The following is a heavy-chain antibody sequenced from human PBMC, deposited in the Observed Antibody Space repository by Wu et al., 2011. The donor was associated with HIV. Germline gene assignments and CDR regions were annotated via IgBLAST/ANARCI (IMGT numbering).Heavy chain of an antibody. V-gene: IGHV1-69*05. D-gene: IGHD3-22*01. CDR1: GGTFSSYG. CDR2: IIPIFGTA. CDR3: ARGIPYYCESSGYSSTPYYFDY. J-gene: IGHJ4*02. Sequence: QVQLVQSGAEVKKPGSSVKVSCKASGGTFSSYGISWVRQAPGQGLEWMGGIIPIFGTANYAQKFQGRVTITTDESTSTAYMELSSLRSEDTAVYYCARGIPYYCESSGYSSTPYYFDYWGQGTLVTVSS.